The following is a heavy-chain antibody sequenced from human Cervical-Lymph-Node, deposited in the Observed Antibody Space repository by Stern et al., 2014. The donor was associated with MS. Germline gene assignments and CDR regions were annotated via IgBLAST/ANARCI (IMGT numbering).Heavy chain of an antibody. V-gene: IGHV3-33*01. D-gene: IGHD5-12*01. J-gene: IGHJ6*02. CDR1: GFTFSSSG. Sequence: VQLVESGGGVVQPGRSLRLSCAASGFTFSSSGMHWVRQAPGKGLEWVALVWYDGSNKYYGDSVKGRFTISRDNSKNTLYLQMNSLRAEDTAVYYCARTFGGYVEYYYRMDVWGQGTTVTVSS. CDR2: VWYDGSNK. CDR3: ARTFGGYVEYYYRMDV.